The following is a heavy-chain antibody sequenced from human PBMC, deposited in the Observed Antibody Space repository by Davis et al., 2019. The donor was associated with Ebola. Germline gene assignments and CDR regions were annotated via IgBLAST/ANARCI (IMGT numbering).Heavy chain of an antibody. Sequence: MPSETLSLTCTVSGGSISSSSYYWGWIRQPPGKGLEWIGEINHSGSTNYNPSLKSRVTISVDTSKNQFSLKLSSVTAADTAVYYCVHDSSGYDAFDYWGQGTLVTVSS. CDR2: INHSGST. V-gene: IGHV4-39*07. CDR3: VHDSSGYDAFDY. D-gene: IGHD3-22*01. J-gene: IGHJ4*02. CDR1: GGSISSSSYY.